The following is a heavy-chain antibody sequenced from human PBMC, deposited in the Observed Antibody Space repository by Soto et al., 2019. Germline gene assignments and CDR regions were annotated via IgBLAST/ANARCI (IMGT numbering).Heavy chain of an antibody. J-gene: IGHJ4*02. Sequence: EVQLLESGGGLVQSGGSLRLSCAASGFTFSSYAMSWVRQAPGQGLEWVSGISASGSNTYYAASVKGRFTISRDNSKNTLYLQMNNLRVEDKAVYYCSDGGEFSFSFEHLGQGTLVTLFS. CDR1: GFTFSSYA. D-gene: IGHD3-10*01. CDR3: SDGGEFSFSFEH. V-gene: IGHV3-23*01. CDR2: ISASGSNT.